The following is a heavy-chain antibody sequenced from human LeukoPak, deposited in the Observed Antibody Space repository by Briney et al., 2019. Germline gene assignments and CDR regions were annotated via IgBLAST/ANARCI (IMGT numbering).Heavy chain of an antibody. D-gene: IGHD3-22*01. Sequence: GESLKISCKGSGYSFPSYWIAWVRQMPGKGLEWIGIIYPGDSDTRYSPSFQGQVTISADKSISTAYLQWSSVQASDTAMYYCARPDLTLRDAFNIWGQGTMVTVSS. J-gene: IGHJ3*02. CDR1: GYSFPSYW. CDR3: ARPDLTLRDAFNI. CDR2: IYPGDSDT. V-gene: IGHV5-51*01.